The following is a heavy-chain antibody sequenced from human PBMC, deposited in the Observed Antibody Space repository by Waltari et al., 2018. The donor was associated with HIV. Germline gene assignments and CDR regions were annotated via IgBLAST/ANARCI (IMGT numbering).Heavy chain of an antibody. D-gene: IGHD6-13*01. V-gene: IGHV3-9*01. Sequence: EVQLVESGGGLVQPGRSLRLSCAASGFTFDDYAMHWVRQAPGKCLEWGSGIRWNSGSRGYADSVKGRVTISRDNAKNSLYLQMNSLRAEDTALYYCAKSELVLDAFDIWGQGTMGSVSS. CDR2: IRWNSGSR. J-gene: IGHJ3*02. CDR3: AKSELVLDAFDI. CDR1: GFTFDDYA.